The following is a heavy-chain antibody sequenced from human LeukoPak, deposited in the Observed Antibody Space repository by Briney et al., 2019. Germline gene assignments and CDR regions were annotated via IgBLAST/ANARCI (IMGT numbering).Heavy chain of an antibody. V-gene: IGHV3-21*05. J-gene: IGHJ3*02. CDR3: ARDEGTYFEGREFDI. CDR1: GFTFSSYG. Sequence: GGSLRLSCAASGFTFSSYGMNWVRQAPGKGLEWVSYIGSSGAYIHYADSVKGRFTISRDDAKNSLYLQMNSLTAEDTARYYCARDEGTYFEGREFDIWGQGTMVTVSS. D-gene: IGHD1-26*01. CDR2: IGSSGAYI.